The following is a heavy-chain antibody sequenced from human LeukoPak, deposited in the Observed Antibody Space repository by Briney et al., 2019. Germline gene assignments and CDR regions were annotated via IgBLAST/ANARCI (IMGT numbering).Heavy chain of an antibody. J-gene: IGHJ3*02. CDR3: VKSNSRYQPWTLDI. D-gene: IGHD2-2*01. CDR2: IFYNEGT. Sequence: PSETLSLTYTVSSGSFRTCYWSWIRQPPGKGLEWIGYIFYNEGTSYNPSLKSRVTISVDTSNNQLSLKVNSVTAADTAMYYCVKSNSRYQPWTLDIWGRGTMVTVSS. CDR1: SGSFRTCY. V-gene: IGHV4-59*01.